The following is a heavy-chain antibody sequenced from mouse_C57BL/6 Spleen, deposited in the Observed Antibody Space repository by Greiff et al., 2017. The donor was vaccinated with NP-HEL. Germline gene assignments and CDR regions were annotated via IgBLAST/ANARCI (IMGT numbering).Heavy chain of an antibody. V-gene: IGHV3-6*01. J-gene: IGHJ2*01. CDR1: GYSITSGYY. CDR3: AREGVSNDGYSFDY. D-gene: IGHD2-3*01. Sequence: EVKLMESGPGLVKPSQSLSLTCSVTGYSITSGYYWNWIRQFPGNKLEWMGYISYDGSNNYNPSLKNRISITRDTSKNQFFLKLNSVTTEDTATYYCAREGVSNDGYSFDYWGQGTTLTVSS. CDR2: ISYDGSN.